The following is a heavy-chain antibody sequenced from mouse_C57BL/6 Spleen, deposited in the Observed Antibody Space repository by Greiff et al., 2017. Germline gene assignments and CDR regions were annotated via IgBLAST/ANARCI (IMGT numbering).Heavy chain of an antibody. CDR3: ASHNWDEDYFDY. D-gene: IGHD4-1*01. V-gene: IGHV5-16*01. CDR2: INYDGSST. J-gene: IGHJ2*01. Sequence: EVQRVESEGGLVQPGSSMKLSCTASGFTFSDYYMAWVRQVPEKGLEWVANINYDGSSTYYLDSLKSRFIISRDNAKNILYLQMSSLKSEDTATYYCASHNWDEDYFDYWGQGTTLTVSS. CDR1: GFTFSDYY.